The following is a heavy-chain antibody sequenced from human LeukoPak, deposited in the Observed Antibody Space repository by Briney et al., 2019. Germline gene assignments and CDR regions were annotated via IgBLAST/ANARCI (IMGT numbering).Heavy chain of an antibody. J-gene: IGHJ6*03. CDR2: IKQDGSEK. D-gene: IGHD3-3*01. CDR1: GFTFSSYW. Sequence: GGSLRLSCAASGFTFSSYWMSWVPQARGKGLEWVANIKQDGSEKYYVDSVKGRFTISRDNAKNSLYLQLNSLRAEDTAGDYWARESYYYFWSPPNGYYMDVWGKGTTVTVSS. V-gene: IGHV3-7*01. CDR3: ARESYYYFWSPPNGYYMDV.